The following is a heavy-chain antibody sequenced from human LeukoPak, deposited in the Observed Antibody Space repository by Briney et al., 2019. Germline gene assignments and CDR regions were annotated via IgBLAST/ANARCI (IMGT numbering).Heavy chain of an antibody. J-gene: IGHJ1*01. CDR3: ARYCSGGSCYPAEYFQH. V-gene: IGHV1-18*01. CDR2: ISAYNGNT. Sequence: ASVKVSCKASGYTFTSYGISWARQAPGQGLEWMGWISAYNGNTNYAQKLQGRVTMTTDTSTSTAYMELRSLRSDDTAVYYCARYCSGGSCYPAEYFQHWGQGTLVTVSS. CDR1: GYTFTSYG. D-gene: IGHD2-15*01.